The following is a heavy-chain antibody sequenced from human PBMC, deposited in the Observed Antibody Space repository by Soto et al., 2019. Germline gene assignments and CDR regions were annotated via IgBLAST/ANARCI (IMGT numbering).Heavy chain of an antibody. V-gene: IGHV1-69*06. CDR3: ARRDTSGFLRYFDN. J-gene: IGHJ4*02. CDR2: IVPNVGTV. D-gene: IGHD3-3*01. CDR1: GGTLSSFINYP. Sequence: QMQLVQSGAEVKKPGSSVKVSCKASGGTLSSFINYPINWVRQAPGQGLAWMGGIVPNVGTVNYAQKFQGRVTITADKSTGTAYMELSSLRSEDTALYYCARRDTSGFLRYFDNWGQGTLVTVSS.